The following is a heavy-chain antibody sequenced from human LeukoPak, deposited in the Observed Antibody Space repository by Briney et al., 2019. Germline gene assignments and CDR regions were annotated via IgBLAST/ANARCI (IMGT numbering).Heavy chain of an antibody. Sequence: ASVKVSCKASGYTFTSYGINWVRQATGQGFERMGWMNPNSGNTGYSQNFQGRVTMTRNTSISTAYMELNSLRSEDTAVYYCAAKGIAAAAIDYWGQGTLVTVSS. CDR1: GYTFTSYG. V-gene: IGHV1-8*01. J-gene: IGHJ4*02. D-gene: IGHD6-13*01. CDR2: MNPNSGNT. CDR3: AAKGIAAAAIDY.